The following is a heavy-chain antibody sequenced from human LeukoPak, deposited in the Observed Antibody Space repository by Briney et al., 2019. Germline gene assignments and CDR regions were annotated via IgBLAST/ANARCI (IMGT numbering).Heavy chain of an antibody. Sequence: ASLKVSCKASGYMFTSSWVHWVRQAPGPGLEWMGIINPSDGSTIYAQNFQGRVTMTRDTSTSTVYMELSNLRSDDTAVYYCARLYGAGTTDCWGQGTLVTVSS. CDR3: ARLYGAGTTDC. V-gene: IGHV1-46*01. CDR1: GYMFTSSW. D-gene: IGHD3-10*01. CDR2: INPSDGST. J-gene: IGHJ4*02.